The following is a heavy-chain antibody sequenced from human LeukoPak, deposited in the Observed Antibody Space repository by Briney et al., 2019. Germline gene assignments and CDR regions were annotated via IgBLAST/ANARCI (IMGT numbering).Heavy chain of an antibody. CDR3: ARGPRRPFHWYFDL. CDR2: IIPIFGTA. CDR1: GGTFSSYA. J-gene: IGHJ2*01. Sequence: GSSVKVSCKASGGTFSSYAISWVRQAPGQGLEWMGGIIPIFGTANYAQKFQGRVTITADESTSTAYMELSSLRSEDTAVYYCARGPRRPFHWYFDLWGRGTLVTVSS. D-gene: IGHD3-16*01. V-gene: IGHV1-69*01.